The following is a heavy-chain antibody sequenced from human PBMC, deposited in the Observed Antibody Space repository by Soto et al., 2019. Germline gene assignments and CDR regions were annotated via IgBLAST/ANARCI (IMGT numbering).Heavy chain of an antibody. CDR3: ARLWDYGDYVDY. Sequence: SETLSLTCTVSGGSISSSSYYWGWIRQPPGKGLEWIGSIYYSGSTYYNPSLKSRVTISVDTSKNQFSLKLSSVTAADTAVYYCARLWDYGDYVDYWGQGTLVTVSS. J-gene: IGHJ4*02. V-gene: IGHV4-39*01. CDR1: GGSISSSSYY. D-gene: IGHD4-17*01. CDR2: IYYSGST.